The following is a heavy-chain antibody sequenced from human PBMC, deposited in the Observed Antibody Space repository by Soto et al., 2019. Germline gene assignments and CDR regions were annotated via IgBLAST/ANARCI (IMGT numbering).Heavy chain of an antibody. CDR1: GFTFSSYA. CDR2: ISYDGSNK. CDR3: ATGIAAAGKSLAEYFQH. V-gene: IGHV3-30-3*01. D-gene: IGHD6-13*01. Sequence: GGSLRLSCAASGFTFSSYAMHWVRQAPGKGLEWVAVISYDGSNKYYADSVKGRFTISRDNSKNTLYLQMNSLRAEDTAVYYCATGIAAAGKSLAEYFQHWGQGTLVTVSS. J-gene: IGHJ1*01.